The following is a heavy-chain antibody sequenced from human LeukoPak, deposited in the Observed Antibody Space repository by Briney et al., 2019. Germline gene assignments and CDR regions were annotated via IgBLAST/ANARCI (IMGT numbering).Heavy chain of an antibody. V-gene: IGHV1-46*01. CDR1: GYTFSSYY. D-gene: IGHD3-22*01. CDR3: ARGHSSGYYTGPLDY. Sequence: ASVTVSCKASGYTFSSYYMHWVRQAPGQGLEWMAIINPSGGSTSYAQKFQGRVTMTRDTSASTVYMELYSLRSEDTAVYYCARGHSSGYYTGPLDYWGQGTLVTVSS. J-gene: IGHJ4*02. CDR2: INPSGGST.